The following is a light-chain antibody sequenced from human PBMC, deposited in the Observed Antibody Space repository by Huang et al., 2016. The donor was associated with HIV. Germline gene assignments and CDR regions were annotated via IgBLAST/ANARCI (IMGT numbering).Light chain of an antibody. CDR1: QSINNN. CDR2: GAS. V-gene: IGKV3-15*01. CDR3: QQYNNWPPLLT. J-gene: IGKJ4*01. Sequence: EIVLTQSPATLSLSPGERAALSCRATQSINNNLAWYQQKPGQSPRLLSYGASTRATGIPARFRGSGSVTEFTLTISSLQSEDFAVYYCQQYNNWPPLLTFGGGTKVEIK.